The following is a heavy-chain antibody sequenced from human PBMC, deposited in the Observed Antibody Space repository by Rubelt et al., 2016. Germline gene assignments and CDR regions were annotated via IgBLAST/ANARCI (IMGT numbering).Heavy chain of an antibody. CDR3: ARAPYSSSWYRPPWFDY. Sequence: YLDSVKGRFTISRDDARNSVHLQMNSLRVEDTGVYYCARAPYSSSWYRPPWFDYWGQGTLVTVSS. D-gene: IGHD6-13*01. V-gene: IGHV3-7*01. J-gene: IGHJ4*02.